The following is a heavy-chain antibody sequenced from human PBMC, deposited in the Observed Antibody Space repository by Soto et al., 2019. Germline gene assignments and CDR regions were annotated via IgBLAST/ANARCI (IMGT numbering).Heavy chain of an antibody. CDR1: GGSFSGYY. CDR2: INHSGST. J-gene: IGHJ6*02. Sequence: QVQLQQWGAGLLKPSETLSLTCAVYGGSFSGYYWSWIRQPPGKGREWIREINHSGSTNYDPSLKSRVTISVDTSKNQFSLKLSSVTAADTAVYYCARSTVTTRNYYYYGMDVWGQATTVTVSS. V-gene: IGHV4-34*01. D-gene: IGHD4-17*01. CDR3: ARSTVTTRNYYYYGMDV.